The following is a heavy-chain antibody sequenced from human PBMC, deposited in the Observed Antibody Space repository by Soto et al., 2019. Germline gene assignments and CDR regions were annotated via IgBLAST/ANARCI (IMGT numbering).Heavy chain of an antibody. Sequence: GGSLRLSCAASGFTFDDYAMHWVRQAPGKGLEWVSGITGSGGSTDYADSVKGRFTISRDTSRNTLYLQMSRLSVDDTAIYYCAREYRTSSQFDYWGQGTLVTVSS. V-gene: IGHV3-23*01. CDR1: GFTFDDYA. CDR3: AREYRTSSQFDY. D-gene: IGHD6-6*01. J-gene: IGHJ4*02. CDR2: ITGSGGST.